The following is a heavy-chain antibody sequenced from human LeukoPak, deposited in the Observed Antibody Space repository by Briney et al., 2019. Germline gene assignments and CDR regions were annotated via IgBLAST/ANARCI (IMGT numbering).Heavy chain of an antibody. D-gene: IGHD6-13*01. V-gene: IGHV3-30*18. CDR1: GFTFSSYG. Sequence: PGRSLRLSCADSGFTFSSYGMHWVRQAPGKGLEWVTVISYDGSNKYYADSVKGRFTISRDNSKNTLYLQMNSLRAEDTAAYYCAKVGSSSLAFDFWGQGTLVTVSS. J-gene: IGHJ4*02. CDR2: ISYDGSNK. CDR3: AKVGSSSLAFDF.